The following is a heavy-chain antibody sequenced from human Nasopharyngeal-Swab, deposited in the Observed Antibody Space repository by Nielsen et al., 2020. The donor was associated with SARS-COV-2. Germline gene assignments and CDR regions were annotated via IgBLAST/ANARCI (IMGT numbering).Heavy chain of an antibody. D-gene: IGHD3-10*01. CDR3: AKGLAGGSGAFDI. CDR1: GFIFDDYA. V-gene: IGHV3-43D*04. J-gene: IGHJ3*02. CDR2: ISWDGGST. Sequence: GGSLRLSCAASGFIFDDYAMHWVRQAPGKGLEWVSLISWDGGSTYYVDSVKGRFTISRDNSRNSLYLQMNSLRAEDTALYYCAKGLAGGSGAFDIWGQGTMGTVSS.